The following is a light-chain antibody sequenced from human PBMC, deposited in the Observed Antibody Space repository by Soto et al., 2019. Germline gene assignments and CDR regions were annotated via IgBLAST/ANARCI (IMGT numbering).Light chain of an antibody. CDR3: CSYAGSNTHV. Sequence: QSVLTQPASVSGSPGQSITISCTGSSSDVGSYNLVSWYQQHPGKAPKLMIYEVTKRPSGFSNRFSGSKSGNTASLTISGLQAEDEADYYCCSYAGSNTHVFGTGTKV. V-gene: IGLV2-23*02. CDR1: SSDVGSYNL. CDR2: EVT. J-gene: IGLJ1*01.